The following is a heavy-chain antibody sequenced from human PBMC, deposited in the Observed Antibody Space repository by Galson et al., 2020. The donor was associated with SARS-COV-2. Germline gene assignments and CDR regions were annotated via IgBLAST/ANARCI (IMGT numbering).Heavy chain of an antibody. CDR1: RGSISGHY. CDR3: AKLAEGRRTSEDY. J-gene: IGHJ4*02. CDR2: VSDSGSA. V-gene: IGHV4-59*08. D-gene: IGHD3-3*02. Sequence: ETSETLSLTCTVTRGSISGHYWSWIRQPPGQGLEWLGYVSDSGSANYNPSLKSRVTTSLDTPKKQFSLKVKSATAADTAVYYCAKLAEGRRTSEDYWGQGTLVTVSS.